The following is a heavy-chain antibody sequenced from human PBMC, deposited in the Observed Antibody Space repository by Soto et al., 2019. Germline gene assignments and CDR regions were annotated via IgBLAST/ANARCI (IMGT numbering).Heavy chain of an antibody. CDR2: IYYSGTH. CDR3: ARVQMATLYFAY. V-gene: IGHV4-59*01. Sequence: SETLSLTCTVSGGSISSYYWSWVRQPPGKGLEWIGYIYYSGTHKYNPSLKSRLTISVDTSKNQFSLKLNSMTAADTAVYYCARVQMATLYFAYWGQGTLVTVSS. CDR1: GGSISSYY. J-gene: IGHJ4*02. D-gene: IGHD5-12*01.